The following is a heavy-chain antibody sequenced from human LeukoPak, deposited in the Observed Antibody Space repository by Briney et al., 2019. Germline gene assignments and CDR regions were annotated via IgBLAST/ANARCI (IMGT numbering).Heavy chain of an antibody. D-gene: IGHD3-10*01. J-gene: IGHJ4*02. CDR1: GLTFSSYA. CDR3: ARYPMTMVRGVIHYYFDY. Sequence: PGGSLRLSCAASGLTFSSYAMHWVRQAPGKGLEWVSVIYSGGSTYYADSVKGRSTISRDNSKNTLYLQMNSLRAEDTAVYYCARYPMTMVRGVIHYYFDYWGQGTLVTVSS. V-gene: IGHV3-53*01. CDR2: IYSGGST.